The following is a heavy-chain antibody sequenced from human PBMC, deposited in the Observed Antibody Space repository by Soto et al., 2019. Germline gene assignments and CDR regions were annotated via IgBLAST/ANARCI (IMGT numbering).Heavy chain of an antibody. J-gene: IGHJ4*02. D-gene: IGHD6-6*01. CDR2: IWYDGSNK. CDR3: ARDGKAARHTALDY. V-gene: IGHV3-33*01. Sequence: QVQLVESGGGVVQPGRSLRLSCAASGFTFSSYGMHWVRQAPGKGLEWVAVIWYDGSNKYYADSVKGRFTISRDNSKNTLYLQMNSLRAEGTAVYFCARDGKAARHTALDYWGQGTLVTVSS. CDR1: GFTFSSYG.